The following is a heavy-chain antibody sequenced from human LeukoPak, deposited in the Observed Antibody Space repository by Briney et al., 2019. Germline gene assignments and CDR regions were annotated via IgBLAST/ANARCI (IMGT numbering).Heavy chain of an antibody. CDR1: GYIFSNYW. V-gene: IGHV5-51*01. CDR3: ARRPSDITGYFDY. J-gene: IGHJ4*02. CDR2: IYPGDSDT. Sequence: GESLKISCKASGYIFSNYWIAWVRQMPGKGLEWMGIIYPGDSDTRYSPSFQGQITISVDKSISTAYLQWSSLKASDTAIYYCARRPSDITGYFDYWGQGALVTVSS. D-gene: IGHD1-14*01.